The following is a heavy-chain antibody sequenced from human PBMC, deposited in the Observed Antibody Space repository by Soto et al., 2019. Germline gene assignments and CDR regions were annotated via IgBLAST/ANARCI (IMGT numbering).Heavy chain of an antibody. CDR1: GYSFTSHD. J-gene: IGHJ5*02. D-gene: IGHD2-2*01. Sequence: QVQLVQSGAEVKKPGASVKVSCKASGYSFTSHDINWMRQATGQGLEWMGWMNPNSGHTNYAQKFQDRVTLTRDTSISTAYMELTNLRSEYTAIYYCASDMSTTWGQGTLFTVSS. V-gene: IGHV1-8*01. CDR2: MNPNSGHT. CDR3: ASDMSTT.